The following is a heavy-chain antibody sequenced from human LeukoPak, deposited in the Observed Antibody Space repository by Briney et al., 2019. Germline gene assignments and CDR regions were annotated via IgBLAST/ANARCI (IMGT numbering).Heavy chain of an antibody. CDR3: AGWLWFGPVRSWGI. CDR2: IYTSGST. V-gene: IGHV4-4*07. CDR1: GGSISSYY. J-gene: IGHJ3*02. D-gene: IGHD3-10*01. Sequence: SETLSLTCTVSGGSISSYYWSWIRQPAGKGLEWIGRIYTSGSTNYNPSLKSRVTMSVDTSKNQFSLKLSSVTAADTAVYYCAGWLWFGPVRSWGIWGQGTMVTVSS.